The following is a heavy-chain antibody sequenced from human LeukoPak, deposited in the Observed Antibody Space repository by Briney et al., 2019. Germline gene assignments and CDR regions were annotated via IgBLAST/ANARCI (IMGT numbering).Heavy chain of an antibody. J-gene: IGHJ3*02. CDR3: ARDSTGTTPEAFDI. CDR2: IYYSGST. D-gene: IGHD1-7*01. Sequence: SETLSLTCTVSGGSISSYYWSWIRQPPGKGLEWIGYIYYSGSTNYNPSLKSRVTISVDTSKNQFSLKLSSVTAADTAVYYCARDSTGTTPEAFDIWGQGTMVTVSS. CDR1: GGSISSYY. V-gene: IGHV4-59*01.